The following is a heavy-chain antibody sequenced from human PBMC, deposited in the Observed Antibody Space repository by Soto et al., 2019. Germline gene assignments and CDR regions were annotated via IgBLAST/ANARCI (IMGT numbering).Heavy chain of an antibody. CDR2: IYYSGST. V-gene: IGHV4-31*03. D-gene: IGHD5-12*01. J-gene: IGHJ3*02. CDR1: GGSVSSGAYY. CDR3: ARARLRAVYAFDI. Sequence: QVQLQESDAVLVKASQTLCLTCTVSGGSVSSGAYYWTWIRQRPGKGLEWIGYIYYSGSTYYSPSLKSRLSISLDTSKNQFSLRMSSVTAADTAMYYCARARLRAVYAFDIWGQGTMVTVSS.